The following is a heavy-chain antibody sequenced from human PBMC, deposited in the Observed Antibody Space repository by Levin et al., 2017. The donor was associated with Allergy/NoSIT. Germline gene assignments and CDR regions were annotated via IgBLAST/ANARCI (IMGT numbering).Heavy chain of an antibody. V-gene: IGHV3-48*03. CDR2: ISHAATTV. J-gene: IGHJ4*02. CDR1: GFPFSTYE. Sequence: GESPKISCAASGFPFSTYEMYWVRQAPGKGLQWVAYISHAATTVYYADSVRGRFTISRDNAKNSVFLQMNSLRAEDTAMYYCARGNYYGTGTFWPPNYWGQGTLVTVSS. CDR3: ARGNYYGTGTFWPPNY. D-gene: IGHD3-10*01.